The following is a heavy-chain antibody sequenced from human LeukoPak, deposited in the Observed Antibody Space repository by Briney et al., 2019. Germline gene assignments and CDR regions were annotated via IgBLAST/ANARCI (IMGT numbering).Heavy chain of an antibody. CDR1: GYTFTNYG. J-gene: IGHJ4*02. CDR2: ISAYNGDT. D-gene: IGHD6-25*01. CDR3: ARASQRLGGSDY. V-gene: IGHV1-18*01. Sequence: ASVKVSCKASGYTFTNYGIAWMRQAPGQGLEWMGWISAYNGDTNYVQKLQGRVTMTTDTSTSTVYMELRSLRFDDTAVYYCARASQRLGGSDYWGQGTLVTVSS.